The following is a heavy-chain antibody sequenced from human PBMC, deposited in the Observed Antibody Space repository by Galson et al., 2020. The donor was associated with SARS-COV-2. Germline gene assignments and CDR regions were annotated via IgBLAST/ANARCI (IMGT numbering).Heavy chain of an antibody. CDR1: GGSFSGYY. D-gene: IGHD3-10*01. J-gene: IGHJ6*03. CDR3: ARGGKGVIIIGYYYYMDV. V-gene: IGHV4-34*01. CDR2: INLSGNT. Sequence: SETLSLTCAVYGGSFSGYYRSWIRQAPGKGLEWIGEINLSGNTNYKPSPKSRVTTSPDTSKKHFSLRLSAVTATDTAVYYCARGGKGVIIIGYYYYMDVWGKGTTVTISS.